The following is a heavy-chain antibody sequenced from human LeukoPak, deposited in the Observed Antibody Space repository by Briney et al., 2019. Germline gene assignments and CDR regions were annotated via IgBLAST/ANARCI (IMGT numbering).Heavy chain of an antibody. D-gene: IGHD6-19*01. V-gene: IGHV3-7*01. J-gene: IGHJ4*02. CDR2: IKQDGNEK. CDR3: ARVVLTAVAANSFDF. Sequence: PGGSLRLSCAASGFTFSSYWMSWVRQAPGKGLEWVANIKQDGNEKYYVESVKGRFIISRDNAKNSLYLQMNSLRAEDTAVYYCARVVLTAVAANSFDFWGQGTLVTVSS. CDR1: GFTFSSYW.